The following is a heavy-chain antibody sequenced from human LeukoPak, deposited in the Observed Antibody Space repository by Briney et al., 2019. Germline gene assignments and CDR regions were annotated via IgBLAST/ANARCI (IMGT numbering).Heavy chain of an antibody. CDR3: ARDPSRDGYTLGAFDI. Sequence: SETLSLTCTVSGDSISNRYWSWIRLPAGRGLGWIGRIYSSGTTKYNPSLKSRLAMSVDTSKNQFSLRLSSVTAADTAVYYCARDPSRDGYTLGAFDIWGQGTMVTVSP. D-gene: IGHD5-24*01. CDR2: IYSSGTT. J-gene: IGHJ3*02. CDR1: GDSISNRY. V-gene: IGHV4-4*07.